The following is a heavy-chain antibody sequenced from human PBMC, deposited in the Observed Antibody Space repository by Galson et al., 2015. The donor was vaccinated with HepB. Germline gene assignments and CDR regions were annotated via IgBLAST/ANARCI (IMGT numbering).Heavy chain of an antibody. J-gene: IGHJ6*02. V-gene: IGHV1-2*02. Sequence: SVKVSCKASGYIFTGYYIHWVRQAPGKGLEWMGWINPFSGGTNFAQKFQGRVTMTRDTSISTVFMELSRLGSDDTAIYYCARSIVGTTFFYYGVDLWGQGTTATL. D-gene: IGHD1-26*01. CDR2: INPFSGGT. CDR3: ARSIVGTTFFYYGVDL. CDR1: GYIFTGYY.